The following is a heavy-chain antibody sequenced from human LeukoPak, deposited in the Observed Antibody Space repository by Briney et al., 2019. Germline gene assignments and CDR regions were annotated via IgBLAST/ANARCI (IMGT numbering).Heavy chain of an antibody. CDR2: ISSRSSYI. CDR3: AKATGYLL. J-gene: IGHJ4*02. D-gene: IGHD1-14*01. V-gene: IGHV3-21*04. Sequence: GGSLRLSCIDSGFTFSSYSMSWVRQAPGKGLEWVSSISSRSSYIYYGDSVKGRFTISRDNSENTLFLRMNSLRAEDTAVYYCAKATGYLLWGQGTLVIVSS. CDR1: GFTFSSYS.